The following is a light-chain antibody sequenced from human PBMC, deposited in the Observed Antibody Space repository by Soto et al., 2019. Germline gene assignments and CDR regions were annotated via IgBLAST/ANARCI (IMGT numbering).Light chain of an antibody. J-gene: IGKJ1*01. CDR2: GAS. V-gene: IGKV3-20*01. CDR1: QSVSSNY. Sequence: SVLTQAPGTLSLSPGGRATLSCRASQSVSSNYLAWYQQKPGQAPRLLIYGASTRASGIPDRFSGSGSGTDFTLTISRLEPEDSAVYYCQQYGSSPTWTFGQGTKVDI. CDR3: QQYGSSPTWT.